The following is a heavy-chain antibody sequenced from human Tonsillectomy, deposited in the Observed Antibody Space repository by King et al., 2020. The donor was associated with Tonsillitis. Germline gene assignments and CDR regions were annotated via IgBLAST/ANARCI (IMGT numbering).Heavy chain of an antibody. CDR1: GGSISSSSYY. V-gene: IGHV4-39*01. D-gene: IGHD3-22*01. J-gene: IGHJ4*02. CDR3: ARGSRLGIYYFDY. CDR2: IYYSGST. Sequence: LQLQESGPGLVKPSETLSLTCTVSGGSISSSSYYWGWIRQPPGKGLEWIGSIYYSGSTYYNPSLKSRVTMSVDTSNNQFSLTRSSVTAADTAVYYCARGSRLGIYYFDYWGQGTLVTVSS.